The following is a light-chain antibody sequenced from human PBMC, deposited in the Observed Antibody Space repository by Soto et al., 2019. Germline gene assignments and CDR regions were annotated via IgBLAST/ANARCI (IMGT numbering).Light chain of an antibody. J-gene: IGKJ3*01. CDR2: AAS. V-gene: IGKV1-39*01. Sequence: DIQMTQSPSSLSASVGDRVTISCRASQSISSYLNWYRQKPGKAPKLLIYAASSLHSGVPSRFSGSGSGTDFTLTISSLQPEDFATYYCQQSYTTPATFGPGTKVDIK. CDR1: QSISSY. CDR3: QQSYTTPAT.